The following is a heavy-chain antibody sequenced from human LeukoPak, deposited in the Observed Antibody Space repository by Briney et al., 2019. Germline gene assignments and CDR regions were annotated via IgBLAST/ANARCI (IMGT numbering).Heavy chain of an antibody. CDR1: GFTFSSYA. CDR3: VRVGCSGGSCYSAHFDY. D-gene: IGHD2-15*01. J-gene: IGHJ4*02. CDR2: ISYDGSNK. V-gene: IGHV3-30-3*01. Sequence: PGGSLRLSCAASGFTFSSYAMHWVRQAPGKGLEWVAVISYDGSNKYYADSVKGRFTISRDNSKNTLYLQMNSLRAEDTAVYYCVRVGCSGGSCYSAHFDYWGQGTLVTVSS.